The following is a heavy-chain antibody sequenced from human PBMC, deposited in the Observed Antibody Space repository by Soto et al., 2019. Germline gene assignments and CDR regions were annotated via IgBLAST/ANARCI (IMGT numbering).Heavy chain of an antibody. J-gene: IGHJ4*02. V-gene: IGHV3-11*06. D-gene: IGHD2-2*01. CDR3: ARDASLDCSSTSCYFDY. CDR1: GFTFSDYY. Sequence: VQLVESGGGLVKPGGSLRLSCAASGFTFSDYYMSWIRQAPGKGLEWVSYISSSSSYTNYADSVKGRFTISRDNAKNSLYLQMNSLRAEDTAVYYCARDASLDCSSTSCYFDYWGQGTLVTVSS. CDR2: ISSSSSYT.